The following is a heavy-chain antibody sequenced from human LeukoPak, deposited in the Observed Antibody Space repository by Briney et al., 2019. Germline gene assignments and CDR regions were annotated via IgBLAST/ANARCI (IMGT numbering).Heavy chain of an antibody. Sequence: PGGSLRLSCAASGFSFNIYAMSWVRQAPGKGLEWVAAIDRSGGSTFYADSVKGRFTISKDNSKNTLYLQINSLRVDDTAIYYCAKDQYGGNPQYYFDYWGQGTLVTVSS. CDR2: IDRSGGST. D-gene: IGHD4-23*01. CDR1: GFSFNIYA. V-gene: IGHV3-23*01. CDR3: AKDQYGGNPQYYFDY. J-gene: IGHJ4*02.